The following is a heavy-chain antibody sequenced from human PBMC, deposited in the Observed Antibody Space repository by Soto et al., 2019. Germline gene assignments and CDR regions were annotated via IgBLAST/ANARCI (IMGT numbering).Heavy chain of an antibody. V-gene: IGHV1-69*13. D-gene: IGHD3-22*01. CDR3: ARDRNYYYDSSGYYRPDAFDI. CDR1: GGTFSSYA. Sequence: SVKVSCKASGGTFSSYAISWVRQAPGQGLEWMGGIIPIFGTANYAQKSQGRVTITADESTSTAYMELSSLRSEDTAVYYCARDRNYYYDSSGYYRPDAFDIWGQGTMVTVSS. CDR2: IIPIFGTA. J-gene: IGHJ3*02.